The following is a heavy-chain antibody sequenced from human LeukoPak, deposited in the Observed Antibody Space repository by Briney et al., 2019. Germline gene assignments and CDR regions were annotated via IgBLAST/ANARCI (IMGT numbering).Heavy chain of an antibody. CDR1: GGSFSGYY. Sequence: SETPSLTCAVYGGSFSGYYWSWIRQPPGKGLEWIGEINHSGSTNYNPSLKSRVTISVDTSKNQFSLKLSSVTAADTAVYYCARGSSTGSYFDYWGQGTLVTVSS. CDR2: INHSGST. CDR3: ARGSSTGSYFDY. J-gene: IGHJ4*02. V-gene: IGHV4-34*01. D-gene: IGHD4-17*01.